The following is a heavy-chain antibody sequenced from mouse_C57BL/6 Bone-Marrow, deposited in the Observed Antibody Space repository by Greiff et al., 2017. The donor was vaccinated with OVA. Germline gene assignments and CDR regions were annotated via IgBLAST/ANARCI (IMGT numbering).Heavy chain of an antibody. V-gene: IGHV14-4*01. Sequence: EVQLQQSGAELVRPGASVKLSCTASGFNIKDDYMHWVKQRPEQGLEWIGWIDPENGDTEYASKFQGKATITADTSSNTAYLQLSSLTSEDTAVYYCTTSDYGNYVWYFDVWGTGTTVTVSS. CDR1: GFNIKDDY. CDR2: IDPENGDT. D-gene: IGHD2-1*01. CDR3: TTSDYGNYVWYFDV. J-gene: IGHJ1*03.